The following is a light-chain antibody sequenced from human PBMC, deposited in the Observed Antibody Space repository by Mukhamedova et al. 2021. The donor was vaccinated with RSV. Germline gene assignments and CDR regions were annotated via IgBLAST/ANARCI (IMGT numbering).Light chain of an antibody. Sequence: GKAPKLLMSKTSSLQDGVPSRFSGSASGTEFILTISSLQPDDFATYYCHQYSTMQRTFGQGTKLEI. CDR2: KTS. V-gene: IGKV1-5*03. CDR3: HQYSTMQRT. J-gene: IGKJ2*01.